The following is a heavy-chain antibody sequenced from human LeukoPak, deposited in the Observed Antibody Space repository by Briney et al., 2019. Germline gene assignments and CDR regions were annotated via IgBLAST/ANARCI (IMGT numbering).Heavy chain of an antibody. CDR2: INDNGANT. CDR1: GFTFKKYG. CDR3: TKGDGGWYPIDS. D-gene: IGHD6-19*01. Sequence: GASLRLSCAASGFTFKKYGMSWVRQAPGKGLEWVPTINDNGANTHYADSVKGRFTISRDSSKNTLFLQMNSLRADDTARYYCTKGDGGWYPIDSWGQGTLIIASS. V-gene: IGHV3-23*01. J-gene: IGHJ4*02.